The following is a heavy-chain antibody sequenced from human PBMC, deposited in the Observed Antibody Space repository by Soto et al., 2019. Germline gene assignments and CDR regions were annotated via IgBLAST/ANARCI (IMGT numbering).Heavy chain of an antibody. CDR1: GGSISSSGYY. CDR3: ARHLYIPVAGVPLYFDS. Sequence: QLQLQESGPGLVKPSETLSLTCTVSGGSISSSGYYWGWIRQPPGKGLEWIGNIYYSGRTYYNPSLETRVTIPADTSKNQFSLGLSSVTAADTAVYYCARHLYIPVAGVPLYFDSWGQGTLVTVSS. CDR2: IYYSGRT. V-gene: IGHV4-39*01. J-gene: IGHJ4*02. D-gene: IGHD6-19*01.